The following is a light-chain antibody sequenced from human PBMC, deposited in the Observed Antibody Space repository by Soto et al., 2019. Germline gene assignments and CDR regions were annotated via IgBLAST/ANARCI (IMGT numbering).Light chain of an antibody. J-gene: IGLJ2*01. CDR2: EVN. V-gene: IGLV2-14*01. Sequence: QSALTQPASVSGSPGQSISISCTGTSNDIGIYNYVSWYQQYPGKAPKLMIYEVNNRLSGVSNRFSGSKSGNTASLTISGLHAEDEDYYYCSSYTSTSTVFGGGTQLTVL. CDR1: SNDIGIYNY. CDR3: SSYTSTSTV.